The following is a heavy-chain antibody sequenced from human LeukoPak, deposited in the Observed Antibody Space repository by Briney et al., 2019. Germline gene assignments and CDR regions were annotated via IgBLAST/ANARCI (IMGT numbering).Heavy chain of an antibody. Sequence: SQTLSLTCAISGDSVSANSATWNWIRQSPSRGLEWLGRTYYKSKWYNDYAVSVKSRIAINPDTSKNQFSLQLNSVTPEDTAVYYCARDGSGGYRWFFDLWGRGILVTVSS. CDR3: ARDGSGGYRWFFDL. CDR2: TYYKSKWYN. J-gene: IGHJ2*01. V-gene: IGHV6-1*01. CDR1: GDSVSANSAT. D-gene: IGHD2-15*01.